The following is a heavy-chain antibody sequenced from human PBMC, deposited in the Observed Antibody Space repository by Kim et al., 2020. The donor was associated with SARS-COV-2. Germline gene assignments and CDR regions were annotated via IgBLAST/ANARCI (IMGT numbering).Heavy chain of an antibody. J-gene: IGHJ4*02. CDR3: ARQRAVAGTMSFDY. V-gene: IGHV4-39*01. CDR2: IYYSGST. D-gene: IGHD6-19*01. CDR1: GGSISSSSYY. Sequence: SETLSLTCTVSGGSISSSSYYWGWIRQPPGKGLEWIGSIYYSGSTYYNPSLKSRVTISVDTSKNQFSLKLSSVTAADTAVYYCARQRAVAGTMSFDYWGQGTLVTVSS.